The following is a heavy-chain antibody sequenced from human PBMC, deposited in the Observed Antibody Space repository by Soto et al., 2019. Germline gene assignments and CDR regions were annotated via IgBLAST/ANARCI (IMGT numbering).Heavy chain of an antibody. V-gene: IGHV4-4*02. D-gene: IGHD3-22*01. J-gene: IGHJ6*02. CDR3: ARSPDSSGYYPRRYYYGMDV. CDR1: GGSISSSNW. Sequence: SETLSHTCAVSGGSISSSNWWSWVRQPPGKELEWIGEIYHSGSTNYNPSLKSRVTMSVDKSKNQFSLELSSVTAADTAVYYCARSPDSSGYYPRRYYYGMDVWGQGTTVTVS. CDR2: IYHSGST.